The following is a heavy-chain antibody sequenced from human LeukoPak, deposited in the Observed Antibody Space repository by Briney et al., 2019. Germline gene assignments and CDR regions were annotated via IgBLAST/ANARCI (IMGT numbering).Heavy chain of an antibody. Sequence: PSETLSLTCTVSGGSISSYYWSWIRQPAGKGLEWIGRIYTSGSTNYNPSLKSRVTMSVDTSKNQFSLKLSSVTAADTAVYYCARGGGSYRPSKMTYYYYYYYMDVWGKGTTVTVSS. CDR2: IYTSGST. CDR1: GGSISSYY. D-gene: IGHD1-26*01. CDR3: ARGGGSYRPSKMTYYYYYYYMDV. V-gene: IGHV4-4*07. J-gene: IGHJ6*03.